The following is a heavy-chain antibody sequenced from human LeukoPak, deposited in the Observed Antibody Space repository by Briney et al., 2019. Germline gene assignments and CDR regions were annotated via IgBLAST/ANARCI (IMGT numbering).Heavy chain of an antibody. Sequence: SETLSLTCTVSGGSISSSSYYWGWIRQPPGKGLEWIGSIYYSGNTYYNSSLKSRVTISVDTSKNQFSLKLSSVTAADTAVYYCARLGGYSGYDLDYWGQGTLVTVSS. J-gene: IGHJ4*02. V-gene: IGHV4-39*07. CDR2: IYYSGNT. CDR3: ARLGGYSGYDLDY. D-gene: IGHD5-12*01. CDR1: GGSISSSSYY.